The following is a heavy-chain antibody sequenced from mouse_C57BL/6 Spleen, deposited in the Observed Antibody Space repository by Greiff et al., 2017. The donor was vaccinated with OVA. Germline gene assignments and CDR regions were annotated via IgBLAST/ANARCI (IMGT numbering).Heavy chain of an antibody. Sequence: QVQLQQPGAELVMPGASVKLSCKASGYTFTSYWMHWVKQRPGQGLEWIGEIDPSDSYTNYNQKFKGKSTLTVDKSSSTAYMQLSSLTSEDSAVYYCARGGTTGGNYFDYWGQGTTLTVSS. D-gene: IGHD1-1*01. CDR2: IDPSDSYT. J-gene: IGHJ2*01. CDR3: ARGGTTGGNYFDY. CDR1: GYTFTSYW. V-gene: IGHV1-69*01.